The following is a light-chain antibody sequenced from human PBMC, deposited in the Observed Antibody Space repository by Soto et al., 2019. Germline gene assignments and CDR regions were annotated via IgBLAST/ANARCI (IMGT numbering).Light chain of an antibody. CDR2: AAS. CDR3: QQSYMTPIT. Sequence: DIQMTQSPSSLSASVGNRVTITCRASQSISTYLNWYQKKPGKAPNLLIYAASSLQSGVPSRFSGSRAGTDFTLPISSVQPEDFATYFCQQSYMTPITFGQGTQVEI. V-gene: IGKV1-39*01. J-gene: IGKJ5*01. CDR1: QSISTY.